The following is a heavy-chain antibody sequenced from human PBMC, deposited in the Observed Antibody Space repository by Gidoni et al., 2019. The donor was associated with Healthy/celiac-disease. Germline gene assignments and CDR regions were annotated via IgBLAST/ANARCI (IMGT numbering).Heavy chain of an antibody. D-gene: IGHD6-19*01. V-gene: IGHV3-21*01. J-gene: IGHJ4*02. Sequence: EVQLVESGGGLVKPGGSLRLSCAASGFTFSRYSMNWVRQAPGKGLEWCSSISSSSSYIYYADSVKGRFTISRDNAKNSLYLQMNSLRAEDTAVYYCARGALGYSSGWTVDYWGQGTLVTVSS. CDR1: GFTFSRYS. CDR3: ARGALGYSSGWTVDY. CDR2: ISSSSSYI.